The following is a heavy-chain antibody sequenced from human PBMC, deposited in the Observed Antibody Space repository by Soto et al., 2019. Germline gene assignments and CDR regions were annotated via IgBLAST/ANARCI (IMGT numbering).Heavy chain of an antibody. CDR1: GGSFSGYY. CDR2: INHSGST. V-gene: IGHV4-34*01. J-gene: IGHJ4*02. Sequence: SETLSLTCAVYGGSFSGYYWSWIRQPPGKGLEWIGEINHSGSTNYNPSLKSRVTISVDTSKNQFSLKLSSVTAADTAVYYCARSRGCSGGSCYPGRGVLGYWGQGTLVTVSS. D-gene: IGHD2-15*01. CDR3: ARSRGCSGGSCYPGRGVLGY.